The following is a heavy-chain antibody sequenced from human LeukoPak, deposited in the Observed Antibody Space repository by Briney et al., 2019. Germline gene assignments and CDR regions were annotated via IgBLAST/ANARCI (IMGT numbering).Heavy chain of an antibody. Sequence: ASVKVSCKASGGTFSSYAISWVRQAPGQGLEWMGGIIPIFGTANYAQKFQGRVTITADKSTSTAYMELSSLRSEDTAVYYCASGGGYCSGGSCYLDYWGQGTLVTVSS. CDR3: ASGGGYCSGGSCYLDY. D-gene: IGHD2-15*01. J-gene: IGHJ4*02. V-gene: IGHV1-69*06. CDR2: IIPIFGTA. CDR1: GGTFSSYA.